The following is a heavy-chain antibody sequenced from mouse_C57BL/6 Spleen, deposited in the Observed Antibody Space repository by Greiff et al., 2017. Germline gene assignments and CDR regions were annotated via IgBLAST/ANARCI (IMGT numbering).Heavy chain of an antibody. CDR1: GYTFTSYD. CDR3: GANWDLYFDV. CDR2: IYPRDGST. Sequence: QVHVKQSGPELVKPGASVKLSCKASGYTFTSYDINWVKQRPGQGLEWIGWIYPRDGSTKYNEKFKGKATLTVDTSSSTAYMELHSLTSEDSAVYFCGANWDLYFDVWGTGTTVTVSS. D-gene: IGHD4-1*01. J-gene: IGHJ1*03. V-gene: IGHV1-85*01.